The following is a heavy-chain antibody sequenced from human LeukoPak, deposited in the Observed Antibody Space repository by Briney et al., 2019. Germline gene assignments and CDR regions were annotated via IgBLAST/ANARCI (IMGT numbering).Heavy chain of an antibody. Sequence: SETLSLTCTVSGDSISSYYWSWIRQPPGKGLEGIGYIYYSGSTNYNPSLKSRVTISVDMSENQFSLKLSSVSAADTAVYFCARSERIILGCAFDVWGQGTMVTVSS. CDR3: ARSERIILGCAFDV. CDR2: IYYSGST. CDR1: GDSISSYY. V-gene: IGHV4-59*08. D-gene: IGHD3-3*01. J-gene: IGHJ3*01.